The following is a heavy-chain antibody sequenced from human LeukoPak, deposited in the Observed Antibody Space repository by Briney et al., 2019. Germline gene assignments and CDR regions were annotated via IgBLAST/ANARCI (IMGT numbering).Heavy chain of an antibody. CDR3: ARGLEYSSSSDY. J-gene: IGHJ4*02. CDR2: ISYDGSNK. Sequence: PGGSLRLSCAASGFTFSSYAMHWVRQAPGKGLEWAAVISYDGSNKYYADSVKGRFTISRDNSKTTLYLQMNSLRAEDTAVYYCARGLEYSSSSDYWGQGTLVTVSS. CDR1: GFTFSSYA. V-gene: IGHV3-30-3*01. D-gene: IGHD6-6*01.